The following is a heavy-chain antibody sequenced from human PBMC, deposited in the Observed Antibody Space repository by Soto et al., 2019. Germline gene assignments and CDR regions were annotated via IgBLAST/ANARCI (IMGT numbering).Heavy chain of an antibody. J-gene: IGHJ6*02. CDR2: INPSGGST. Sequence: ASVKLSCTASGDTFTIYYMHWVRQAPGQGLEWMGIINPSGGSTSYAQKFQGRVTMTRDTSTSTVYMELSSLRSEDTAMYYCARLRISRGAVVVVAAPYYYYGMDVWGQGTTVTVSS. CDR3: ARLRISRGAVVVVAAPYYYYGMDV. CDR1: GDTFTIYY. D-gene: IGHD2-15*01. V-gene: IGHV1-46*01.